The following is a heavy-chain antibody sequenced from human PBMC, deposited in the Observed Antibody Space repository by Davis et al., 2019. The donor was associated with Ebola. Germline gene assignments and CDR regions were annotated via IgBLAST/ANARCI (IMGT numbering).Heavy chain of an antibody. CDR2: IYYSGIT. J-gene: IGHJ6*04. Sequence: MPGGSLRLSCAVYGGSFSDYDWTWIRQPPGKGLEWIGYIYYSGITYYNPSLKSRVTISVGTSKNQFSLKLSSVTAADTAVYYCARVASYGDTVISTFQMDVWGKGTTVTVSS. CDR3: ARVASYGDTVISTFQMDV. V-gene: IGHV4-34*01. CDR1: GGSFSDYD. D-gene: IGHD4-17*01.